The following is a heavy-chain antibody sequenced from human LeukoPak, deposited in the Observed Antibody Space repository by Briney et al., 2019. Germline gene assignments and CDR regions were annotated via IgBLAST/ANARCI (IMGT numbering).Heavy chain of an antibody. Sequence: GGSLRLSCAASGFTFSSYGMHWVRQAPGKGLEWVAFIRYDGSNKYYADSVKGRFTISRDNSKNTLYLQMNSLRDEDTAVYYCARGDYYCDSSGYYFFDYWGQGTLVTVSS. CDR1: GFTFSSYG. D-gene: IGHD3-22*01. J-gene: IGHJ4*02. CDR3: ARGDYYCDSSGYYFFDY. V-gene: IGHV3-30*02. CDR2: IRYDGSNK.